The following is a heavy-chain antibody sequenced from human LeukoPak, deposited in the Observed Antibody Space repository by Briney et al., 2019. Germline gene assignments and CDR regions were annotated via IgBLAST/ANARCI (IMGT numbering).Heavy chain of an antibody. V-gene: IGHV3-15*01. D-gene: IGHD6-13*01. CDR1: GFTLSNAW. CDR2: IKSKTNGETR. Sequence: GGSLRLSCAASGFTLSNAWMNWVRQAPGKGLEWVGHIKSKTNGETRHYAAPVKGRFTISRDDSDNTLYLQMNSLRAEDTAVYYCARDGLAPDLYDYWGQGTLVTVSS. J-gene: IGHJ4*02. CDR3: ARDGLAPDLYDY.